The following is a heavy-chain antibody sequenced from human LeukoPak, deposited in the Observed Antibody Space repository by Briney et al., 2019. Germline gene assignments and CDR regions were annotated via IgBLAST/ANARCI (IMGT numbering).Heavy chain of an antibody. CDR1: GFTFSSYE. J-gene: IGHJ4*02. Sequence: GGSLRLSCAASGFTFSSYEMNWVRQAPGKGLEWVSYISSSGSTIYYADSVKGRFTISRDNAKNSLYLQMNSLRAEDTAVYYCARDYGGSIQLWFDYWGQGTLVTVSS. V-gene: IGHV3-48*03. CDR2: ISSSGSTI. CDR3: ARDYGGSIQLWFDY. D-gene: IGHD5-18*01.